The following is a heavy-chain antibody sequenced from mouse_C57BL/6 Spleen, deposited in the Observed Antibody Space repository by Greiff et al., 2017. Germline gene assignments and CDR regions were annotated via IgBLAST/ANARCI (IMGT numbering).Heavy chain of an antibody. V-gene: IGHV1-61*01. D-gene: IGHD2-4*01. CDR3: ARYYDYDDEALFAY. J-gene: IGHJ3*01. CDR2: IYPSDSET. Sequence: QVQLQQPGAELVRPGSSVKLSCKASGYTFTSYWMDWVKQRPGQGLEWIGNIYPSDSETPYNQKFKDKATLTVDQSSSTAYMQLSSLTSENSAVYDGARYYDYDDEALFAYWGQGTLVTVSA. CDR1: GYTFTSYW.